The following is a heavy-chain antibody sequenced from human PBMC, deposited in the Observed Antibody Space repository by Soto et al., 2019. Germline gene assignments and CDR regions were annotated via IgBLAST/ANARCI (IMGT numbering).Heavy chain of an antibody. CDR2: IYYSGST. CDR1: GGSISSSSYY. D-gene: IGHD3-3*01. J-gene: IGHJ5*02. Sequence: SETLSLTCTVSGGSISSSSYYWGWIRQPPGKGLEWIGSIYYSGSTYYNPSLKSRVTISVDTSKNQFSLKLSSVTAADTAVYYCARLVYITIFGGFDPWGQGTLVTVSS. CDR3: ARLVYITIFGGFDP. V-gene: IGHV4-39*01.